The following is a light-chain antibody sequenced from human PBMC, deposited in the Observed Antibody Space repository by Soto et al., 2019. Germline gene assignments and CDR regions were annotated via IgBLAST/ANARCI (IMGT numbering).Light chain of an antibody. CDR1: QSINRR. CDR2: AAS. CDR3: QQYNSYPWT. Sequence: DIQMTQSPSTLSASVGDIVTITCRASQSINRRLAWYQQKPGKAPNLLIYAASTLESGVPARFSGGDSGTEFTLTISSLQPDYFTTFDCQQYNSYPWTFGQGTKVEIK. V-gene: IGKV1-5*01. J-gene: IGKJ1*01.